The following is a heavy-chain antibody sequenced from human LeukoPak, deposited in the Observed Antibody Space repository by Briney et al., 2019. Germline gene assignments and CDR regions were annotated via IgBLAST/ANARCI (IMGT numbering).Heavy chain of an antibody. V-gene: IGHV4-30-4*08. CDR1: GGSISSGGYY. Sequence: SETLSLTCTVSGGSISSGGYYWIWIRQHPGKGLDWIGYIYYSGCTYYYPSLKSRVTISVDTSKNQFSLKLSSVTAADTAVYYCARGPSYYYDSSGYHSTPFDYWGQGTLVTVSS. D-gene: IGHD3-22*01. J-gene: IGHJ4*02. CDR3: ARGPSYYYDSSGYHSTPFDY. CDR2: IYYSGCT.